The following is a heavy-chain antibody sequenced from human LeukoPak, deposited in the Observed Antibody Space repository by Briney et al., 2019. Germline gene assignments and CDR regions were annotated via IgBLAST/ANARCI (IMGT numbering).Heavy chain of an antibody. V-gene: IGHV3-43*02. Sequence: PGGSLRLSCAASEFTLGAFAMHWVRQAPGKGLEWVSLIDKDGRSTYYADSVKGRFTISRDNSKNSLYLQMNSLRTEDTALYYCATWAFYHSLDVWGQGTTVTVSS. J-gene: IGHJ6*02. CDR1: EFTLGAFA. D-gene: IGHD1-26*01. CDR3: ATWAFYHSLDV. CDR2: IDKDGRST.